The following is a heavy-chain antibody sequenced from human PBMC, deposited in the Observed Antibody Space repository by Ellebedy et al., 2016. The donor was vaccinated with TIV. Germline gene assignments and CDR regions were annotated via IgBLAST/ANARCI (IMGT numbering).Heavy chain of an antibody. CDR2: IYPADSDT. D-gene: IGHD5-18*01. J-gene: IGHJ4*02. V-gene: IGHV5-51*01. CDR1: GYTFTTYA. CDR3: ASRGYTYGYYLDY. Sequence: GGSLRLXXKASGYTFTTYAVAWVRQMPGKGLEWMGIIYPADSDTIYSPSFQGQVTISVDKSINTAYLQWNSLKASDTAMYYCASRGYTYGYYLDYWGQGTLVTVSS.